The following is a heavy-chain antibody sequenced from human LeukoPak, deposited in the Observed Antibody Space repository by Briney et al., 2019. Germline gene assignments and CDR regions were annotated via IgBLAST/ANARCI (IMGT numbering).Heavy chain of an antibody. V-gene: IGHV4-59*01. D-gene: IGHD5-12*01. J-gene: IGHJ4*02. CDR2: IFYSGNT. CDR3: ARARGYSGYLDRFDY. CDR1: GGSISSYY. Sequence: PSETLSLTCTVSGGSISSYYRSWIRQPPGKGLEWIGYIFYSGNTNYNPSLKSRVTISVDTSKSQFSLKLRSVTAEDTAVYYCARARGYSGYLDRFDYWGQGTLVTVSS.